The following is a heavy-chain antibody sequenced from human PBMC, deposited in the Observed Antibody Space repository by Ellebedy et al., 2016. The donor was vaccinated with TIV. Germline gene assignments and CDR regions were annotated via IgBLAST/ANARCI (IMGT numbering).Heavy chain of an antibody. J-gene: IGHJ4*02. CDR2: VNGGGIVI. Sequence: GESLKISCGASGFTYSSYAMAWVRQAPGKGLEWVAGVNGGGIVIAYADSVKGRFTISRDNSKNTLDLQMNSLRAEDTAVYYCASSRYHYYVGNTIFVYWGQGTLVTVSS. V-gene: IGHV3-23*01. CDR1: GFTYSSYA. CDR3: ASSRYHYYVGNTIFVY. D-gene: IGHD3-10*01.